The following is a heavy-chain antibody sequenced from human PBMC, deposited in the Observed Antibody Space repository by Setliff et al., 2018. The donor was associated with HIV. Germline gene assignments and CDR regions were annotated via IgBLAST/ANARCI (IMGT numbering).Heavy chain of an antibody. Sequence: SETLSLTCTVSGGSISSYYWNWIRQPPGKGLEWIGYIDYSGSTNYNTSLRSRVTISLDTSNNQFSLKLTSVTAADTAVYYCARDIRKKGGEFWSGYYKWLGPHGHHWGQGTLVTVSS. J-gene: IGHJ4*02. V-gene: IGHV4-59*01. CDR1: GGSISSYY. D-gene: IGHD3-3*01. CDR2: IDYSGST. CDR3: ARDIRKKGGEFWSGYYKWLGPHGHH.